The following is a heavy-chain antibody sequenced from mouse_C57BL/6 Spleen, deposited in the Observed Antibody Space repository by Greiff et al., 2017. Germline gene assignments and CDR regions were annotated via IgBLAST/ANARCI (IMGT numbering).Heavy chain of an antibody. CDR3: ARSAMSNPYWYFGV. J-gene: IGHJ1*03. D-gene: IGHD1-2*01. Sequence: QVQLQQSGPELVKPGASVKISCKASGYAFSSSWMNWVKQRPGKGLEWIGRIYPGDGDTNYNGKFKGKATLTADKSSSTAYMQLSSLTSEDSAVYFCARSAMSNPYWYFGVWGTGTTVTVSS. CDR1: GYAFSSSW. CDR2: IYPGDGDT. V-gene: IGHV1-82*01.